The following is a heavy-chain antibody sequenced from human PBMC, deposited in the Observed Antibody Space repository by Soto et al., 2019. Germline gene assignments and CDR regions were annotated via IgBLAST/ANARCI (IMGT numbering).Heavy chain of an antibody. D-gene: IGHD6-19*01. CDR2: ISGDTATT. V-gene: IGHV3-23*01. CDR3: AKPLQQWLLQGSGVYV. CDR1: GFSFSEYS. Sequence: EVQLLESGGGLVQPGGSLRLSCAASGFSFSEYSMTWVRQAPGKGLQWVSAISGDTATTHYADSVKGRFTISRDTSRDTLSLQMNSLRVEDTAIYYGAKPLQQWLLQGSGVYVWCQGATVTVSS. J-gene: IGHJ6*02.